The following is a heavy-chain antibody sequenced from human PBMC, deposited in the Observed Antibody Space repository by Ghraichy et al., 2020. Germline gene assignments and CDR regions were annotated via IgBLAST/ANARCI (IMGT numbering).Heavy chain of an antibody. J-gene: IGHJ4*02. V-gene: IGHV4-30-2*01. CDR1: GDFFSGGGYA. Sequence: SETLSLTCAVSGDFFSGGGYAWSWIRQPPGKGLEWIGYIYYSGSSSYNPSLKSRVAISMDRSKNQFSLNLNSVTAADTAVYYCARGAHDYAFDYWGQGFQVVVSS. CDR2: IYYSGSS. D-gene: IGHD4-17*01. CDR3: ARGAHDYAFDY.